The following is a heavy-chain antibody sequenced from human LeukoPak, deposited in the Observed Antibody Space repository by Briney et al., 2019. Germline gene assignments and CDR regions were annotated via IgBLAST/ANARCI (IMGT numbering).Heavy chain of an antibody. CDR3: ARDRGWAGYTYGFYY. V-gene: IGHV1-69*13. D-gene: IGHD5-18*01. CDR1: GGTFSSYA. J-gene: IGHJ4*02. Sequence: SVTVSCTASGGTFSSYAISWVRQAPGQGLEWMGGIIPIFGTANYAQKFQGRVTITADESTSTAYMELSGLRSEDTAVYYCARDRGWAGYTYGFYYWGQGTLVTVSS. CDR2: IIPIFGTA.